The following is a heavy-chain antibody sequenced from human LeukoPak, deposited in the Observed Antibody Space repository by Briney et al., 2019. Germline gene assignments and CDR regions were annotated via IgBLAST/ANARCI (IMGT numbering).Heavy chain of an antibody. D-gene: IGHD4-17*01. CDR1: GGSISSSNW. CDR2: IYHSGST. CDR3: ARDLTTVTSTAGDY. V-gene: IGHV4-4*02. Sequence: TLSLTCAVSGGSISSSNWWSWVRPPPGKGLEWIGEIYHSGSTNYNPSLKSRVTISVDKSKNQFSLKLSSVTAADTAVYYCARDLTTVTSTAGDYWGQGTLVTVSS. J-gene: IGHJ4*02.